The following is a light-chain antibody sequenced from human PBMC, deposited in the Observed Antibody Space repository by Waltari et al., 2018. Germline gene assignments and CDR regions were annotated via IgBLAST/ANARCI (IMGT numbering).Light chain of an antibody. Sequence: EIELPQSPGTLSLCPGERATLSCRASQSIGIYLAWYQQNSGQAPRLLIYHASSRATGIPDRFSGSGSGTDFSLTISRLEPEDFAVYYCQNYERLPATFGQGTKVEIK. CDR3: QNYERLPAT. CDR2: HAS. V-gene: IGKV3-20*01. CDR1: QSIGIY. J-gene: IGKJ1*01.